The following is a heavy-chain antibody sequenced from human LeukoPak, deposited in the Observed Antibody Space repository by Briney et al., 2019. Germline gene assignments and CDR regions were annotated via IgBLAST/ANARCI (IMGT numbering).Heavy chain of an antibody. Sequence: KPSGTLSLTCTVSGFSISSTSYYWVCIPQPPGKELEWIVTINYSGTTYYNPSLKSRVTISVDTSKHQISLKLNSVTAADTAMYYCARHGALLSLFQTWGQGTLVTVSS. CDR1: GFSISSTSYY. V-gene: IGHV4-39*01. CDR2: INYSGTT. J-gene: IGHJ5*02. CDR3: ARHGALLSLFQT. D-gene: IGHD4/OR15-4a*01.